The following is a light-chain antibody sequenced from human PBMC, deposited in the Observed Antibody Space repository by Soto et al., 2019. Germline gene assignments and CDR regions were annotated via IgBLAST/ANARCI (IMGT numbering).Light chain of an antibody. Sequence: ERGFTHAPDTLSLSPGERAALSWLASQRVAGNYLAWYQQKPGQAPRVLIYEASGRATGFPARFSGSGSGTEFNLTISSPQSEDFGVYYCQQYNNWPRATFGGGTKVDIK. CDR1: QRVAGN. J-gene: IGKJ4*01. V-gene: IGKV3-15*01. CDR2: EAS. CDR3: QQYNNWPRAT.